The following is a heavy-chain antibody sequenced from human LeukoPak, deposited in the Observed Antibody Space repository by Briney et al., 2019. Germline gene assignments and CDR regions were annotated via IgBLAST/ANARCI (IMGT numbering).Heavy chain of an antibody. Sequence: GGSLRLSCAASGFTFSSYAMNWVRQAPGKGLEWVSAITNTGGSTYYSDSVKGRFTISRDNSKNTLHLQMNSLRAEDTAVYFCARLITTSGWYEGYWGQGTLATVSS. CDR2: ITNTGGST. V-gene: IGHV3-23*01. J-gene: IGHJ4*02. CDR1: GFTFSSYA. D-gene: IGHD6-19*01. CDR3: ARLITTSGWYEGY.